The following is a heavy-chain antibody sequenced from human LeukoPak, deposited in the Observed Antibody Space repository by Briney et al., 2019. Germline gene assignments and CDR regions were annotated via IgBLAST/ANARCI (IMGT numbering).Heavy chain of an antibody. CDR2: IYFSGST. Sequence: PSETLSLTCTVSGGSLSSHYWSWIRQPPGKGLEWIGYIYFSGSTNYNPSLKSRVTISIDTPNNQFSLKLSSVTAADTGVYYCARGLGAVAGRIYDGFDMWGQGTMVTVSS. CDR1: GGSLSSHY. CDR3: ARGLGAVAGRIYDGFDM. J-gene: IGHJ3*02. V-gene: IGHV4-59*11. D-gene: IGHD6-19*01.